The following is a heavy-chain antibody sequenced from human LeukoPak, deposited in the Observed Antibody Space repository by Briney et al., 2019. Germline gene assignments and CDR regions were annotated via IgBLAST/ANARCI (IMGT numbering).Heavy chain of an antibody. CDR3: APWLRWDAFDI. CDR1: GFTFSSYW. J-gene: IGHJ3*02. CDR2: IKQDGSEK. Sequence: GGSLRLSRAASGFTFSSYWMSWVRQAPGKGLEWVANIKQDGSEKYYVDSVKGRFTISRDNAKNSLYLQMNSLRAEDTAAYYCAPWLRWDAFDIWGQGTMVTVSS. V-gene: IGHV3-7*03. D-gene: IGHD5-12*01.